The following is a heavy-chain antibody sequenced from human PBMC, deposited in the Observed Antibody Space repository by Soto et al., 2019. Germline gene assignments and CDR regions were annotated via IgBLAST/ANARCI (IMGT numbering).Heavy chain of an antibody. CDR3: AHRRGYYYDSSGYYYDAFDI. V-gene: IGHV2-5*02. CDR2: IYWDDDK. D-gene: IGHD3-22*01. Sequence: SGPTLVNPTQTLTLTCTFSGFSLSTSGVGVGWIRQPPGKALEWLALIYWDDDKRYSASLKSRLTITKDTSKNQVVLTMTNMDPVDTATYYCAHRRGYYYDSSGYYYDAFDIWGQGTMVTVSS. CDR1: GFSLSTSGVG. J-gene: IGHJ3*02.